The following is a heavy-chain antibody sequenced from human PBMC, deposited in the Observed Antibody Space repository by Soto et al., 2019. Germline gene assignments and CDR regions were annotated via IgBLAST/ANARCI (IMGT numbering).Heavy chain of an antibody. V-gene: IGHV4-59*01. CDR3: AREYYDFWSVTFSYYGMDV. Sequence: PSETRSLTCSVSGGSISRYYWTWIRQPPGRGLELVGNIYSSGTTNYSPSLKSRVTISIDTSKNQVSLKLNAVTAADTAVYFCAREYYDFWSVTFSYYGMDVWGQGTTVTVSS. J-gene: IGHJ6*02. CDR2: IYSSGTT. CDR1: GGSISRYY. D-gene: IGHD3-3*01.